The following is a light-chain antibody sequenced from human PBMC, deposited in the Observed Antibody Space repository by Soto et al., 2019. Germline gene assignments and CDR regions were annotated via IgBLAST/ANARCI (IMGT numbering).Light chain of an antibody. CDR3: HQYGSFPHT. CDR2: GAS. J-gene: IGKJ2*01. V-gene: IGKV3-20*01. CDR1: QSVSGSS. Sequence: EIVLTKSPGTLSLSPGERATLSCRASQSVSGSSLAWYQHKPGQAPRILIYGASSMATGIPDRFSGSGSGTDFTFIISRLDPEDFGMYYCHQYGSFPHTFGQGTELETK.